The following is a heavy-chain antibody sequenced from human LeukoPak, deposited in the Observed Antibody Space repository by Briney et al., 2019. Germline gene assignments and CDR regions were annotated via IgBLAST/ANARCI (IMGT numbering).Heavy chain of an antibody. CDR3: ARAYGGWSVGMDV. D-gene: IGHD6-19*01. J-gene: IGHJ6*02. CDR1: GFTFSSYD. Sequence: GGSLRLSCAASGFTFSSYDMHWVRQATGKGLEWGSAIGTAGDTYYPGSVKGRFTISRENAKNSLYLQMNSLRAGDTAVYYCARAYGGWSVGMDVWGQGTTVTVSS. CDR2: IGTAGDT. V-gene: IGHV3-13*01.